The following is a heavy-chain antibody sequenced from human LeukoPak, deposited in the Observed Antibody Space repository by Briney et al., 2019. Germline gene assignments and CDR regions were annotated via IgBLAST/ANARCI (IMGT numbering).Heavy chain of an antibody. CDR2: INPNSGGT. J-gene: IGHJ4*02. CDR1: GCTFTGYY. D-gene: IGHD2-8*01. V-gene: IGHV1-2*02. Sequence: GASVKVSCKASGCTFTGYYMHWVRQAPGQGLEWMGWINPNSGGTNYAQKFQGRVTMTRDTSISTAYMELSRLRSDDTAVYYCARDFVWGGPIDYWGQGTLVTVSS. CDR3: ARDFVWGGPIDY.